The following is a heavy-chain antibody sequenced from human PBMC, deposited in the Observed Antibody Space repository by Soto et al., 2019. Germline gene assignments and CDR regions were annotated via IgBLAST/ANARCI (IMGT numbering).Heavy chain of an antibody. CDR2: IYYSGST. CDR1: GGSISSSSYY. J-gene: IGHJ6*03. CDR3: AVLSSYYYYMDV. V-gene: IGHV4-39*01. Sequence: SETLSLTCTVSGGSISSSSYYWGWIRQPPGKGLEWIGSIYYSGSTYYNPSLKSRVTISVDTSKNQFSLKLSSVTAADTAVYYCAVLSSYYYYMDVWGKGTTVTVSS.